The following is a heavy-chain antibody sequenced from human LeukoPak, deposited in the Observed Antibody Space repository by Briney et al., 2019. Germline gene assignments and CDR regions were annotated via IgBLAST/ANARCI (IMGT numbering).Heavy chain of an antibody. CDR3: ARHNSYLVSAAYDY. V-gene: IGHV4-59*01. D-gene: IGHD2-15*01. CDR1: GDSITSYY. Sequence: SETLSLTCTVSGDSITSYYWTWIRQPPGKGLEWIGYVHHSGSTNYKPSLNSRLTIYVDTSKNQFSLKLTSVSAADTAVYYCARHNSYLVSAAYDYWGQGALVTVSS. J-gene: IGHJ4*02. CDR2: VHHSGST.